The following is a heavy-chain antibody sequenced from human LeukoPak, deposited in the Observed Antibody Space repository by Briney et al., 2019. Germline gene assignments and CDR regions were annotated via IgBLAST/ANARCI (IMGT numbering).Heavy chain of an antibody. V-gene: IGHV1-3*01. Sequence: GASVTVSCKASGYTFTSYAMHWVRQAPGQRLEWMGWINAGNGNTNYAQKLQGRVTMTTDTSTSTAYMELRSLRSDDTAVYYCARDDSPSPPLLRFLECPGAYWGQGTLVTVSS. J-gene: IGHJ4*02. D-gene: IGHD3-3*01. CDR2: INAGNGNT. CDR3: ARDDSPSPPLLRFLECPGAY. CDR1: GYTFTSYA.